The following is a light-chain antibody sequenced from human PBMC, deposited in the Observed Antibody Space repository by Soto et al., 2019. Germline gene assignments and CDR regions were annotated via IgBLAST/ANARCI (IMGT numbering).Light chain of an antibody. V-gene: IGKV3-20*01. CDR1: QSVSNNY. CDR2: GAS. CDR3: QQCGSSST. J-gene: IGKJ5*01. Sequence: EIVLTQSPATLSLSPGEGATLSCRASQSVSNNYLAWYQQKPGQAPRLLIYGASSRATGIPDRLSGSGSGTDFTLSISRLEPEDFAVYYCQQCGSSSTFGQGTRLEIK.